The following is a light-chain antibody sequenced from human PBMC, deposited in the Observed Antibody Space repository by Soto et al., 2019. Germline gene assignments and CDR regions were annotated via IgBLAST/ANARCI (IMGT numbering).Light chain of an antibody. Sequence: DIQMTQSPSSLSASVGDRVTITCRASQSISSYLNWYQQKPGKAPKLLIYAASSLQSGVPSRFSGSGSGTDFTLTISSLQPEDFATYYCQQSYSTITCGQGTRLENK. V-gene: IGKV1-39*01. CDR2: AAS. CDR3: QQSYSTIT. CDR1: QSISSY. J-gene: IGKJ5*01.